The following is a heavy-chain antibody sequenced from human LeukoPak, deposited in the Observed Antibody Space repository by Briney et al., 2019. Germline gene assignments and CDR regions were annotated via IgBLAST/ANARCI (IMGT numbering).Heavy chain of an antibody. CDR2: INDRGIAT. J-gene: IGHJ6*03. CDR3: AKGLKTAVGPYKGYHYYMDV. D-gene: IGHD5-18*01. Sequence: GGSLRLSCAASGFTFSNYAMSWVRQAPGKGLEWVSTINDRGIATYYADSVKGRFTISRDNSKNTLSLQVSCLRAEDTAIYYCAKGLKTAVGPYKGYHYYMDVWGKGTTVTVSS. CDR1: GFTFSNYA. V-gene: IGHV3-23*01.